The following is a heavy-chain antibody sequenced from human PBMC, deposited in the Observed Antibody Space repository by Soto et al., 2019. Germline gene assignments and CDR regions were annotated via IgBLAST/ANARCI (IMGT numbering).Heavy chain of an antibody. V-gene: IGHV3-30-3*01. CDR1: GFMFSAYA. D-gene: IGHD6-19*01. CDR3: ARDPSPYTSGWYGIDF. J-gene: IGHJ4*01. CDR2: ISYDGTNT. Sequence: PGGSLRLSCTASGFMFSAYAMLWVRQAPGKGLEWVAAISYDGTNTYYADSVKGRLTISRDNSKNTLFLQMSSLTADDSAVYYCARDPSPYTSGWYGIDFWGLGTLVTVSS.